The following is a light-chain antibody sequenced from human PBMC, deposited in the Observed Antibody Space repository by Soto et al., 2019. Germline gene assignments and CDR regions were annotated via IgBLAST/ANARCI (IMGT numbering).Light chain of an antibody. Sequence: DIQMTQSPSTLSASVGDRVTITCRASQNINNWLAWYQQKPGKAPKVLIYDASNLESGVPSRFSGSGSGTEFTLTISSLQPDDVATYYCHQYNSYFGQGTKVDIK. J-gene: IGKJ1*01. CDR2: DAS. V-gene: IGKV1-5*01. CDR3: HQYNSY. CDR1: QNINNW.